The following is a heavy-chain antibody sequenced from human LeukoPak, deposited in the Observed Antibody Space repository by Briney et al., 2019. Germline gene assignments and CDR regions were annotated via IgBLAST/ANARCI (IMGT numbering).Heavy chain of an antibody. CDR2: IYINGSI. CDR3: ASLPRFNVGWYFQH. CDR1: GGSISSYY. Sequence: PSETLSLTCTVSGGSISSYYWSWIRQPPAKGLEWIGYIYINGSINYNPSLKSRVTISVDTSKNQFSLKLSSVTAADTAVYYCASLPRFNVGWYFQHGGQGTLVTVSS. J-gene: IGHJ1*01. V-gene: IGHV4-4*09.